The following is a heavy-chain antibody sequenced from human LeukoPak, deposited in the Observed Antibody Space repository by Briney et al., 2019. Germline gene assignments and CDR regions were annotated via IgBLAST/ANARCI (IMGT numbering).Heavy chain of an antibody. D-gene: IGHD2-21*02. J-gene: IGHJ3*02. CDR3: ASFIREPDCGGDCYYPNDAFDI. CDR2: IYYSGRT. Sequence: SETLSLTCTVSGGSISSYYWSWIRQPPGKGLEWIGYIYYSGRTNYNPSLKSRVTISVDTSKNQFSLKLSSVTAADTAVYYCASFIREPDCGGDCYYPNDAFDIWGQGTMVTVSS. CDR1: GGSISSYY. V-gene: IGHV4-59*01.